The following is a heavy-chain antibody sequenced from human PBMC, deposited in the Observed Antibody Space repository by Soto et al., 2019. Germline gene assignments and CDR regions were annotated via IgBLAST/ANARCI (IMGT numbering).Heavy chain of an antibody. Sequence: QVQLVESGGGVVQPGRSLRLSCAASGFTFSSYGMHWVRQAPGKGLEWVAVIWYDGSNKYYADSVKGRFTISRDNSKNTLYMKMNSLRAEDTAVYYCARGRGGTVTTRHYYYSYGMDVWGQGTTVTVSS. D-gene: IGHD4-17*01. CDR1: GFTFSSYG. V-gene: IGHV3-33*01. CDR3: ARGRGGTVTTRHYYYSYGMDV. J-gene: IGHJ6*02. CDR2: IWYDGSNK.